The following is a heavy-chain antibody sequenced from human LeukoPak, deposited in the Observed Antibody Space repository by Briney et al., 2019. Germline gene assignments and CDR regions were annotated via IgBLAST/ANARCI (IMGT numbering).Heavy chain of an antibody. Sequence: GGSLRLSCAASGFTFSSYSMNWVRQAPGKGLEWVSSISSSSSYIYYADSVKGRFTISRENAKNSLYLQMNSLRAGDTAVYYCARGTKFAHLDGMDVWGQGTTVTVSS. CDR1: GFTFSSYS. J-gene: IGHJ6*02. V-gene: IGHV3-21*01. D-gene: IGHD2-8*01. CDR3: ARGTKFAHLDGMDV. CDR2: ISSSSSYI.